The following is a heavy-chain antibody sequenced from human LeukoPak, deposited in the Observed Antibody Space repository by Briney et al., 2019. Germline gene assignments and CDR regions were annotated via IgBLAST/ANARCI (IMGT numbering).Heavy chain of an antibody. D-gene: IGHD5-24*01. CDR2: IYYSGST. CDR1: GGSISSSSYY. J-gene: IGHJ4*02. V-gene: IGHV4-39*07. CDR3: ARIEMATSPLDY. Sequence: SETLSLTCTVSGGSISSSSYYWGWIRQPPGKGLEWIGSIYYSGSTYYNPSLKSRVTISVDTSKNQFSLKLSSVTAADTAVYYRARIEMATSPLDYWGQGTLVTVSS.